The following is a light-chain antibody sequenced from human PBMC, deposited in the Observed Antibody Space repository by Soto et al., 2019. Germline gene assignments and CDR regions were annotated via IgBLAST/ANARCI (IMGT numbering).Light chain of an antibody. Sequence: EIVLTQSPGTLYLSPGERATLSCRASQSVSSSYLAWYQQKPDQAPRLLIYGASSRATGIPDRFSGSGSGTDFTLTISRLEPEDFAVYYCQQYGSSPKTFGQGTKVEIK. CDR2: GAS. J-gene: IGKJ1*01. V-gene: IGKV3-20*01. CDR1: QSVSSSY. CDR3: QQYGSSPKT.